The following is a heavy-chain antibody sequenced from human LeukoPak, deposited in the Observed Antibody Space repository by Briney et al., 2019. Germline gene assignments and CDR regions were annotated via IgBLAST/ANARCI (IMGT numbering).Heavy chain of an antibody. V-gene: IGHV3-23*01. Sequence: PGGSLRLSCAASGFIVSSTYMNWVRQAPGKGLEWVSGISGSGGSTHYAVSVKDRFTISRDNSKNTLYLQMNSLRAEDTAVYYCAKETVVVVAATPDAFDIWGQGTMVTVSS. D-gene: IGHD2-15*01. CDR3: AKETVVVVAATPDAFDI. CDR1: GFIVSSTY. J-gene: IGHJ3*02. CDR2: ISGSGGST.